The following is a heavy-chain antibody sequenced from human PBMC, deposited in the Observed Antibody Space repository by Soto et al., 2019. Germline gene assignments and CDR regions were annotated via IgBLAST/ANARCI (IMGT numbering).Heavy chain of an antibody. Sequence: SETLFLTCIVSGESISGTIYYWGWIRQPPGKGLGWIWSIYYSGSTYYNPSLNSRVTISVDTSKNHFSLKLTSVTAADTAVYYCARPGGSGWFYFDSWGQGSQVTVSS. V-gene: IGHV4-39*02. CDR3: ARPGGSGWFYFDS. D-gene: IGHD6-13*01. CDR2: IYYSGST. J-gene: IGHJ4*02. CDR1: GESISGTIYY.